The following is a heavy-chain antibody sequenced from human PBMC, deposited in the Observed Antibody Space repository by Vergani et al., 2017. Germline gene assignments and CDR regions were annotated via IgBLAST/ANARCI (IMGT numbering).Heavy chain of an antibody. V-gene: IGHV1-46*01. Sequence: QVQLVQSGAEVKKPGASVKVSCKPSGYTFTSYYMPWVRKAPGQGFEWMGIINPSGGSTSYAQKFQGSVTMTRDTSTSTVYMELSSLRSEDTAVYYCARDSRYCSSASCYVTRDWFDPWGQGTLVTVSS. CDR2: INPSGGST. CDR3: ARDSRYCSSASCYVTRDWFDP. J-gene: IGHJ5*02. D-gene: IGHD2-2*01. CDR1: GYTFTSYY.